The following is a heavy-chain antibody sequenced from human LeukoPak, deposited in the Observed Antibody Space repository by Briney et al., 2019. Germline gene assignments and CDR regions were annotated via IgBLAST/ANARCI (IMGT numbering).Heavy chain of an antibody. D-gene: IGHD3-16*02. CDR3: VRDSDRMGDI. V-gene: IGHV3-7*01. Sequence: PGGSLRLSCAASGFTFSSYSMNWVRQAPGKGLEWVASINEDGSGKYYVDSVKGRFTISRDNAKNSLCLQMNSLTVEDTAVFYCVRDSDRMGDIWGQGTMVAVSS. J-gene: IGHJ3*02. CDR1: GFTFSSYS. CDR2: INEDGSGK.